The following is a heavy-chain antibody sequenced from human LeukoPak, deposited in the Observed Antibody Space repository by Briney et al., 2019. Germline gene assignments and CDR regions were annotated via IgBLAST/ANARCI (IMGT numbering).Heavy chain of an antibody. CDR2: INWNVGIT. D-gene: IGHD5-18*01. CDR3: ARGSVQLWLRDTYYYMDV. J-gene: IGHJ6*03. V-gene: IGHV3-20*04. CDR1: GFTFDDYA. Sequence: RTGESLRLSCAASGFTFDDYAMNWFRQVPPGGLEWVSGINWNVGITDYADSVKGRFTISRQTSRNLLYLYMNYLGGEDTALYFCARGSVQLWLRDTYYYMDVWGKGTTVTVSS.